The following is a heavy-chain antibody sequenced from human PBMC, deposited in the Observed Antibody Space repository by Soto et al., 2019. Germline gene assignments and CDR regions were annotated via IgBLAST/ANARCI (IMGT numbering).Heavy chain of an antibody. V-gene: IGHV1-69*12. CDR1: GGTFSSYA. CDR2: IIPIFGTA. J-gene: IGHJ6*02. D-gene: IGHD1-20*01. CDR3: ARSITGTVSYYYGMDV. Sequence: QVQLVQSGAEVKKPGSSVKVSCKASGGTFSSYAISWVRQAPGQGLEWMGGIIPIFGTANYAQKFQGRVTSTADEFTSTAYMELSSLRSEDTAVYYCARSITGTVSYYYGMDVWGQGTTVTVSS.